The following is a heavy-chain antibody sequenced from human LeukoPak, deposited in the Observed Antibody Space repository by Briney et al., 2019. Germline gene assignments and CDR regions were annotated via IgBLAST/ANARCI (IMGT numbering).Heavy chain of an antibody. Sequence: GGSLRLSCVGSGFTFSNYLMNWVRQAPGKGLEWVSFISSTGGTIYYADSVKGRFTISRANSKNTLYLQMKSLRVDDTAVYYCAKSVEHSNYRKFHDWGQGTLVTVSS. CDR3: AKSVEHSNYRKFHD. CDR2: ISSTGGTI. J-gene: IGHJ4*02. CDR1: GFTFSNYL. V-gene: IGHV3-23*01. D-gene: IGHD4-11*01.